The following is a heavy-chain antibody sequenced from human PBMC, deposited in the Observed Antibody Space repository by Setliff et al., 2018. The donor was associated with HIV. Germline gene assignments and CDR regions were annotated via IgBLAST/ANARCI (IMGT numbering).Heavy chain of an antibody. CDR3: ARPRGNDYAGSGFDN. CDR2: IYPGDSET. Sequence: GESLKISCKGSGYSFTNYWIGWVRQMPGKGLEWMGFIYPGDSETRYSPSFQGQVTISADKSINTAYLQWTTLKASDSAMYYCARPRGNDYAGSGFDNWGQGTLVTVSS. CDR1: GYSFTNYW. J-gene: IGHJ4*02. D-gene: IGHD2-2*01. V-gene: IGHV5-51*01.